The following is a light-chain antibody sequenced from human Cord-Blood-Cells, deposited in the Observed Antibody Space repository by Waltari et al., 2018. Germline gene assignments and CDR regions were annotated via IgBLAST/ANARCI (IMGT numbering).Light chain of an antibody. CDR3: QQSYSTLWT. Sequence: DIQMTQSPSSLSASVGDRVTLTCRASQSISSYLNWYQQKPGKAPKLLIYAASSLQSGVPSRFSGSGSVTDFTLTISSLQPEDFATYYCQQSYSTLWTFGQGTKVEIK. CDR1: QSISSY. J-gene: IGKJ1*01. CDR2: AAS. V-gene: IGKV1-39*01.